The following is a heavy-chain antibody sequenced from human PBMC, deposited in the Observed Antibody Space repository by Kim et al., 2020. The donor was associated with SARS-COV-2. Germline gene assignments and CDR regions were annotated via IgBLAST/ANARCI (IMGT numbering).Heavy chain of an antibody. CDR1: GYNIMSYG. D-gene: IGHD3-22*01. CDR3: ARDQPHYYDSDDSAVGYALDV. CDR2: INTNTGNP. V-gene: IGHV7-4-1*02. Sequence: ASVKVSCKASGYNIMSYGMNWVRQAPGQGLEWMGWINTNTGNPTYAQGFTGRFLFSLDTSVSTAYLQISSLQTEDTAVYYCARDQPHYYDSDDSAVGYALDVWGQGTTVTVSS. J-gene: IGHJ6*02.